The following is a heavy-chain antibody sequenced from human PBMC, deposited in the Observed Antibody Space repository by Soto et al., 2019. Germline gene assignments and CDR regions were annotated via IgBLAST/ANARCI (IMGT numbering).Heavy chain of an antibody. J-gene: IGHJ5*02. Sequence: ASVKVSCKASGYTFTSYDINWVRQATGQGLEWMGWMNPNSGNTGYAQKFQGRVTMTRNTSISTAYMELSSLRSEDTAVYYCARVDFWSGLPGPYNWFDPWGQGTLVTVSS. D-gene: IGHD3-3*01. CDR3: ARVDFWSGLPGPYNWFDP. CDR1: GYTFTSYD. CDR2: MNPNSGNT. V-gene: IGHV1-8*01.